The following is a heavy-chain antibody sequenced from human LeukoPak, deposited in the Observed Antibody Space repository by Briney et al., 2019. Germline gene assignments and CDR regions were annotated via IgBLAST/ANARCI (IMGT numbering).Heavy chain of an antibody. D-gene: IGHD3-10*01. Sequence: GGSLRLSCAASGFTFSSYAMNWVRQAPGKGLEWVSAISGSGGSTYYADSVKGRFTISRDNSKNTLYLQMNSLRAEDTAVYYCAKGVWFGELLFPYYFDYWGQGTLVTVSS. V-gene: IGHV3-23*01. CDR1: GFTFSSYA. CDR3: AKGVWFGELLFPYYFDY. J-gene: IGHJ4*02. CDR2: ISGSGGST.